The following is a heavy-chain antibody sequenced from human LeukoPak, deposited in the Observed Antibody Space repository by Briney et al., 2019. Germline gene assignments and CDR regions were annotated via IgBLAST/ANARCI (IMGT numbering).Heavy chain of an antibody. V-gene: IGHV1-8*01. D-gene: IGHD4/OR15-4a*01. CDR2: MSPNSGDT. J-gene: IGHJ6*03. CDR3: ARGRHPDLDYGYCMDV. CDR1: GYSFSSYD. Sequence: ASVKVSCKASGYSFSSYDINWVRQAPGQGLEWMGWMSPNSGDTDFAQKFQGRVIMTRNPSISTAYMELNSLGSEDTAVYYCARGRHPDLDYGYCMDVWGKGTTVTVSS.